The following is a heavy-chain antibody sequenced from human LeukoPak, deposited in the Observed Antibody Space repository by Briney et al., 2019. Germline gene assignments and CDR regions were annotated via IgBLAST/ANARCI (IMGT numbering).Heavy chain of an antibody. D-gene: IGHD3-3*01. CDR2: ISSSGSTI. CDR1: GFTFSSYE. J-gene: IGHJ4*02. V-gene: IGHV3-48*03. Sequence: GGSLRLSCAASGFTFSSYEMNWVRQAPGKGLEWVSYISSSGSTIYYADSVKGRFTISRDNAKNTLYLQMNSLRAEDTAVYYCAKGYDFWSGYLLDYWGQGTLVTVSS. CDR3: AKGYDFWSGYLLDY.